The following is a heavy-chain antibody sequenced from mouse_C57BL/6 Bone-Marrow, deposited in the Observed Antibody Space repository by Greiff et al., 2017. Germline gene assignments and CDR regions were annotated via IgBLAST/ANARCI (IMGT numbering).Heavy chain of an antibody. J-gene: IGHJ4*01. CDR3: SRWLLLLRSCCAMDY. D-gene: IGHD1-1*01. V-gene: IGHV1-82*01. CDR1: GYAFSSSW. Sequence: QVQLQQSGPELVKPGASVKISCKASGYAFSSSWMNWVKQRPGKGLEWIGRIYPGDGDTNYNGKFKGKATLTADKSSSTAYMQLSSLTSEDSAVYFCSRWLLLLRSCCAMDYWGQGTSVTVSS. CDR2: IYPGDGDT.